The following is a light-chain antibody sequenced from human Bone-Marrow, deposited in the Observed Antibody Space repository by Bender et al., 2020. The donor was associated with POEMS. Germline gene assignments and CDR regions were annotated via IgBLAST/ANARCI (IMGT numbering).Light chain of an antibody. V-gene: IGLV1-44*01. J-gene: IGLJ3*02. Sequence: QSVLTQPPSASETPGQRVTISCSGSNSNIGGNPVNWYQQFPGTAPRLLIYSNNERPSGVPDRFSGSKSGTSASLAISDLQSEDEGDYYCSSWDDSLSGWVFGGGTKLTVL. CDR3: SSWDDSLSGWV. CDR1: NSNIGGNP. CDR2: SNN.